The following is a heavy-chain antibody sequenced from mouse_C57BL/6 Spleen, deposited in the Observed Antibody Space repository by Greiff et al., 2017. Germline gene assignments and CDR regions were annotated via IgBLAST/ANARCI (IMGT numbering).Heavy chain of an antibody. J-gene: IGHJ1*03. CDR3: ARSGLQGVVV. Sequence: VQLQQSGAELVKPGASVKLSCKASGYTFTSYWMHWVKQRPGQGLEWIGMIHPNSGSTNYNEKFKSKATLTVDKSSRTAYMQLSSLTSEDSAVYYCARSGLQGVVVWGTGTTVTVSS. CDR1: GYTFTSYW. D-gene: IGHD2-4*01. V-gene: IGHV1-64*01. CDR2: IHPNSGST.